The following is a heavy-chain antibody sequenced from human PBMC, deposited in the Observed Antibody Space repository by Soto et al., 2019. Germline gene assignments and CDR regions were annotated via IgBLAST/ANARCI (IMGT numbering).Heavy chain of an antibody. CDR2: IKSKTDGGTT. CDR3: TTDKDILTGYQY. J-gene: IGHJ4*02. D-gene: IGHD3-9*01. Sequence: PGGSLRLSCAASGFTFGNAWMSWVRQAPGKGLEWVGRIKSKTDGGTTDYAAPVKGRFTISRDDSKNTLYLQMNSLKTEDTAVYYCTTDKDILTGYQYWGQGTLVTVSS. V-gene: IGHV3-15*01. CDR1: GFTFGNAW.